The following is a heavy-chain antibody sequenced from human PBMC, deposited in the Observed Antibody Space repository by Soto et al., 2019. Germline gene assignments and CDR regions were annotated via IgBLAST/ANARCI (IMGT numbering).Heavy chain of an antibody. CDR2: IYYSGST. D-gene: IGHD1-7*01. J-gene: IGHJ4*02. CDR3: ATNYDGQSFYYFDY. CDR1: CGSISSRSYY. Sequence: PSETLSLTCTVFCGSISSRSYYRGWIRQPPGKGLEWIGSIYYSGSTYYNPSLKSRVTISVDTSKNQFSLKLSSVTAADTAVYYCATNYDGQSFYYFDYWGQGTQVTVSS. V-gene: IGHV4-39*01.